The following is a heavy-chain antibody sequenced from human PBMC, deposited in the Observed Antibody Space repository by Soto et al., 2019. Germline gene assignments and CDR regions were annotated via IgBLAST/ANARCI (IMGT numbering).Heavy chain of an antibody. CDR1: GGSMNSYY. CDR3: ARHYPIVSRWNYFDY. CDR2: IFSSGTT. V-gene: IGHV4-59*08. J-gene: IGHJ4*02. D-gene: IGHD6-13*01. Sequence: SETLSLTCTVSGGSMNSYYWGWVRQSPGKGLEWIGYIFSSGTTNYNPSLESRVSISIDTSKSQFSLNMNSVTAADTALYYCARHYPIVSRWNYFDYWGQGALVTVSS.